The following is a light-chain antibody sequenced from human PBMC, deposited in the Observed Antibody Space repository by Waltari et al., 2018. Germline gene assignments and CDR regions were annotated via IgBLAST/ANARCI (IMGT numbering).Light chain of an antibody. CDR2: DAS. CDR1: QDIDNY. Sequence: DVQMTQSPSSMSAPVGDRVTITCQASQDIDNYLIWYQQKPGRAPQLMVYDASNLQTGVPSRFSGSGSGTDFTFTISSLQPEDVATYSCQQYNNLPITFGQGTRLEI. J-gene: IGKJ5*01. CDR3: QQYNNLPIT. V-gene: IGKV1-33*01.